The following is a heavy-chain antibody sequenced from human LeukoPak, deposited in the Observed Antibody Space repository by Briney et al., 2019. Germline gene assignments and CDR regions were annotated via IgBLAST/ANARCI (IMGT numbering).Heavy chain of an antibody. CDR3: ARGFDGVAGWFDP. Sequence: SETLSLTCTVSGGSINNYYWSWIRQPPGKGLEWIAYISDRGSTKYNLSLKSRVTISVDTSKNQFSLKLSDVVAADTAVYYCARGFDGVAGWFDPWGQGTLVTASS. D-gene: IGHD3-9*01. CDR1: GGSINNYY. V-gene: IGHV4-59*01. J-gene: IGHJ5*02. CDR2: ISDRGST.